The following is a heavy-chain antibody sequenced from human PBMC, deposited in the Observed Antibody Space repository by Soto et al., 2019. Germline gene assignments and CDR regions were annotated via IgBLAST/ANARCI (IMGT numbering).Heavy chain of an antibody. CDR2: ISYDGSNK. D-gene: IGHD6-19*01. J-gene: IGHJ4*02. V-gene: IGHV3-30-3*01. CDR3: ARASNGWYYDY. Sequence: QVQLVESGGGVVQPGRSLRLSCAASGFTFSSYAMHWVRQAPGKGLEWVAVISYDGSNKYYADSVKGRFTISRDNSKNTLYLQRNSLRAEDTAVYYWARASNGWYYDYWGQGTLVTVSS. CDR1: GFTFSSYA.